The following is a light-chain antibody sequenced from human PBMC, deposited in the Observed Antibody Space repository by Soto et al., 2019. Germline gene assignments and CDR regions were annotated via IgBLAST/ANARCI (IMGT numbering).Light chain of an antibody. V-gene: IGKV4-1*01. J-gene: IGKJ1*01. CDR3: QQYFSFPRT. CDR1: QSVLYSSNNKNY. CDR2: WAS. Sequence: DIVMTQSPDSLAVSLGERATINCKSSQSVLYSSNNKNYLAWYQQRPGQPPNLLIYWASTREYGVPDRFSGSGSGTDFTLTIRSRQAEDVAIYYCQQYFSFPRTFGQGTKVQI.